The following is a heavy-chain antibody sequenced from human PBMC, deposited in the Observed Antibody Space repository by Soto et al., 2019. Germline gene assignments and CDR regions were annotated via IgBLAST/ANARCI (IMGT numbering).Heavy chain of an antibody. Sequence: PSETLSLTCTVYGGSFSTYYWSWFRQPPGKGLEWIGEINHSGNTNYNPSLMGRVTMSFDTSKNQFSLKLSSVTAADTAVYYCTGPYPYYFDSWGQGTLVTVSS. J-gene: IGHJ4*02. CDR2: INHSGNT. CDR3: TGPYPYYFDS. V-gene: IGHV4-34*01. CDR1: GGSFSTYY.